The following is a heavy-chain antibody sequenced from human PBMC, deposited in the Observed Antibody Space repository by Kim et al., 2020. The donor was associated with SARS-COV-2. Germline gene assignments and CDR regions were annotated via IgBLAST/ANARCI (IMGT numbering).Heavy chain of an antibody. CDR1: GFTFSSYW. D-gene: IGHD5-12*01. CDR3: ARSGQRWLQRYYVDY. CDR2: IKQAGSEK. V-gene: IGHV3-7*01. Sequence: GGSLRLSCAASGFTFSSYWMSWVRQAPGKGLEWVANIKQAGSEKYYVDSVKGRFTISRDNAKNSLYLQMNSLRAEDTAVYYCARSGQRWLQRYYVDYWGQGTLVTVSS. J-gene: IGHJ4*02.